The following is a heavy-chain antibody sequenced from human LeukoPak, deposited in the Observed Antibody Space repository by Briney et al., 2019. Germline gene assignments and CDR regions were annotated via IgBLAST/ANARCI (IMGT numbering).Heavy chain of an antibody. CDR1: GFTFSYHW. CDR3: ARGGIVVVPAALLYYYYGMDV. V-gene: IGHV3-7*01. Sequence: GGSLRLSCAASGFTFSYHWMTWVRQAPGKGLEWVANIKNDGAVKNYVDSVKGRFTISRDNAKNSLYLQMNSLRAEDTAVYYCARGGIVVVPAALLYYYYGMDVWGQGTTVTVSS. D-gene: IGHD2-2*01. CDR2: IKNDGAVK. J-gene: IGHJ6*02.